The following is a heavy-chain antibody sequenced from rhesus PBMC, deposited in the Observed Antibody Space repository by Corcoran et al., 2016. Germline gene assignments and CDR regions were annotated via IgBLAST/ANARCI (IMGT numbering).Heavy chain of an antibody. CDR3: TRDRYSGTWNFGY. V-gene: IGHV1-138*01. CDR1: GYTFTDYY. CDR2: INPKTGGT. D-gene: IGHD6-25*01. Sequence: QVQLVQSGTEVKKPGSSVKVSCKASGYTFTDYYVHWVRQAPGQGLEGGGKINPKTGGTNYAQKFQGRVIVTRDTSPSTAYMDLSSLRSEDTAVYYCTRDRYSGTWNFGYWGQGVLVIVSS. J-gene: IGHJ4*01.